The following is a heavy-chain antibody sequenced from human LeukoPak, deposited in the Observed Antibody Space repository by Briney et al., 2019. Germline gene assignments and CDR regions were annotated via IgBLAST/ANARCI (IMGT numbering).Heavy chain of an antibody. Sequence: GESLQISCQGSGSIFTSYWIGWVRQLPGKGLEWMGIIYPGDSDTRYSPSFQGQVTTSADKSISTAYLQWSSLKASDTAMYYCARGSSSRSYYYYYMDVWGKGTTVTASS. CDR1: GSIFTSYW. J-gene: IGHJ6*03. V-gene: IGHV5-51*01. CDR3: ARGSSSRSYYYYYMDV. CDR2: IYPGDSDT. D-gene: IGHD6-13*01.